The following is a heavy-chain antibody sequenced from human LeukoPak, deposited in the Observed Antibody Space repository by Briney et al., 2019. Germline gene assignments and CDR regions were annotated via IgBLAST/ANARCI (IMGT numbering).Heavy chain of an antibody. V-gene: IGHV3-21*01. CDR1: GFTFSSYS. D-gene: IGHD5-24*01. CDR2: ISSSSSYI. CDR3: ARDREEMATIGFLDY. Sequence: GGSLRLSCAASGFTFSSYSMNWVRQAPGKGLEWVSSISSSSSYIYYADSVKGRFTISRDNAKNSLYLQMNSLRAEDTPVYYCARDREEMATIGFLDYWGQGTLVTVSS. J-gene: IGHJ4*02.